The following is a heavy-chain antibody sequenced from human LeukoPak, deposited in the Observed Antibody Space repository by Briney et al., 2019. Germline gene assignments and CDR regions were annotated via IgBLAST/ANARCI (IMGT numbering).Heavy chain of an antibody. V-gene: IGHV3-53*01. Sequence: GGSLRLSCAASGFTVSSNYMSWVRQAPGKGLEWVSVIYSGGSTYYADSVKGRFTISRDNSKNTLYLQMNSLRAEDTAVYYCARVKYSYGAYPDYWGQGTLVTVSS. CDR2: IYSGGST. CDR1: GFTVSSNY. D-gene: IGHD5-18*01. CDR3: ARVKYSYGAYPDY. J-gene: IGHJ4*02.